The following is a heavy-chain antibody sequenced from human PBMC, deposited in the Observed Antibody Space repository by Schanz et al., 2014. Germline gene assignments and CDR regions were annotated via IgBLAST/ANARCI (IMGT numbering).Heavy chain of an antibody. D-gene: IGHD6-13*01. CDR3: ARDGVDAAAGGNY. CDR2: IGGSDGNT. CDR1: GYTFTRSG. J-gene: IGHJ4*02. Sequence: QVQLVQSGGEVKTPGASVKVSCKASGYTFTRSGISWVRQAPGQGLEWMGWIGGSDGNTNFAQKFQDRLTMTRDASTSTVYMELSSLRSEDTAVYYCARDGVDAAAGGNYWGQGTLVNVSS. V-gene: IGHV1-18*01.